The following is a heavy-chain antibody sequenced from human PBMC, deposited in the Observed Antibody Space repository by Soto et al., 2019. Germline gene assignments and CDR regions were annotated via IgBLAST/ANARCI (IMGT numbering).Heavy chain of an antibody. CDR2: INAGNGNT. V-gene: IGHV1-3*01. CDR3: ARAGVRGVIIADY. D-gene: IGHD3-10*01. Sequence: GASVKVSCKASGYTFTSYAMHWVRQAPGQRLEWMGWINAGNGNTKYSQKFQGRVTITRDTSASTAYMELSSLRSEDTAVYYCARAGVRGVIIADYWGQGTLVTVSS. J-gene: IGHJ4*02. CDR1: GYTFTSYA.